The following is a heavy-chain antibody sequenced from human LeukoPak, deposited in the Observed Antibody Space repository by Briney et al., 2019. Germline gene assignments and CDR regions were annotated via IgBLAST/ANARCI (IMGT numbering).Heavy chain of an antibody. J-gene: IGHJ4*02. CDR3: AKTYSYDSRAYYSLYYFDY. Sequence: GGSLRLSCAASGFTFSSYAMNWVRQAPGKGLEWVSAISGSGGSTYFADSVKGRFTISRDNSKNTLYLQMNSLIAEDTALYYCAKTYSYDSRAYYSLYYFDYWGQGTLVTVSS. D-gene: IGHD3-22*01. CDR1: GFTFSSYA. CDR2: ISGSGGST. V-gene: IGHV3-23*01.